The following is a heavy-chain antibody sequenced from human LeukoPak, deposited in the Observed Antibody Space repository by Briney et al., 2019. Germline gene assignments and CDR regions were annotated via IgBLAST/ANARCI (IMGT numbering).Heavy chain of an antibody. CDR1: GFSFRSYW. CDR2: IKQDGSEK. Sequence: GGALGLSCAASGFSFRSYWMSWVPQAPGKGLEWGANIKQDGSEKYYVDSVRGRFTISRDNDKNSLYLQMNSLRAEDTAVYYCARGITMVRGHYYGMDVRGKGTTATVSS. J-gene: IGHJ6*04. D-gene: IGHD3-10*01. CDR3: ARGITMVRGHYYGMDV. V-gene: IGHV3-7*03.